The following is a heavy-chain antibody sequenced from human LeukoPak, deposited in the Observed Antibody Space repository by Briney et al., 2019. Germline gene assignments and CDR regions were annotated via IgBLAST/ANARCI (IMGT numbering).Heavy chain of an antibody. CDR1: GFTFNAYT. J-gene: IGHJ4*02. V-gene: IGHV3-21*01. CDR2: INSNSRYK. Sequence: GGSLRLACATSGFTFNAYTMVWVRQAPGKGLEWVSSINSNSRYKYYADSVKGRFAISRDNAKNSLYLQMNSLRAEDTAVYYCARAVDTAMVTSDYWGQGTLVTVSS. CDR3: ARAVDTAMVTSDY. D-gene: IGHD5-18*01.